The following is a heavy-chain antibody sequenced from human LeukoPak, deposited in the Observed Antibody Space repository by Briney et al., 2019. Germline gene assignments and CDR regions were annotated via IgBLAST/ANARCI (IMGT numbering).Heavy chain of an antibody. CDR3: ARSKGSRPITMVRGVTTGPLYYYYGMDV. V-gene: IGHV4-34*01. CDR2: INHSEST. Sequence: SETLSLTCAVYGGSFSGYYWSWIRQPPGKGLEWIGEINHSESTNYNPSLKSRVTISVDTSKNQFSLKLSSVTAADTAVYYCARSKGSRPITMVRGVTTGPLYYYYGMDVWGQGTTVTVSS. CDR1: GGSFSGYY. D-gene: IGHD3-10*01. J-gene: IGHJ6*02.